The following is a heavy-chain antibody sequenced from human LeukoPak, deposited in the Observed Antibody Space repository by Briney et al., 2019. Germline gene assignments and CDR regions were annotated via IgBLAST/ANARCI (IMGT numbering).Heavy chain of an antibody. V-gene: IGHV4-4*02. Sequence: PSETLSLTCAVSGGSISSSNWWSWVRQPPGKGLERIGEIYHSGSTNYNPSLKSRVTISVDKSKNQFSLKLSSVTAADTAVYYCASSPLGYCSGGSCYSGGYWGQGTLVTVSS. CDR2: IYHSGST. CDR3: ASSPLGYCSGGSCYSGGY. D-gene: IGHD2-15*01. J-gene: IGHJ4*02. CDR1: GGSISSSNW.